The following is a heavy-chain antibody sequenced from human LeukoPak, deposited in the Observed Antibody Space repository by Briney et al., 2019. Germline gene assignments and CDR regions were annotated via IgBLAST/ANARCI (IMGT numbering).Heavy chain of an antibody. CDR1: GFIFNNAW. CDR3: ARDSSGFYYFDY. CDR2: ISYDGSNK. D-gene: IGHD6-19*01. V-gene: IGHV3-30-3*01. Sequence: GGSLRLSCAVSGFIFNNAWMNWVRQAPGKGLEWVAVISYDGSNKYYADSVKGRFTIPRDNSKDTLYLQMNSLRAEDTAVYYCARDSSGFYYFDYWGQGTLVTVSS. J-gene: IGHJ4*02.